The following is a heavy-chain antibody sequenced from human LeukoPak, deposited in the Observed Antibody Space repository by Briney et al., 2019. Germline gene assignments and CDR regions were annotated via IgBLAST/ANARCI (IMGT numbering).Heavy chain of an antibody. CDR3: AKDSGWYFGYFDY. Sequence: GRSLRLSCAASGFTFSSYGMHWVRQAPGKGLEWVAVISYDGSNKYYADSVKGRFTISRDNSKNTLYLQMNSLRAEDTAVYYCAKDSGWYFGYFDYWGQGTLVTVSS. D-gene: IGHD6-19*01. V-gene: IGHV3-30*18. CDR2: ISYDGSNK. CDR1: GFTFSSYG. J-gene: IGHJ4*02.